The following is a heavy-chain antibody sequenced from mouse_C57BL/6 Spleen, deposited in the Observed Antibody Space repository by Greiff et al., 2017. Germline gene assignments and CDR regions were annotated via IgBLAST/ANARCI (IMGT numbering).Heavy chain of an antibody. CDR2: IYPGDGDT. V-gene: IGHV1-82*01. J-gene: IGHJ1*03. CDR3: ARSLYGNYGYFDV. D-gene: IGHD2-1*01. Sequence: QVQLQQSGPELVKPGASVKISCKASGYAFSSSWMNWVKQRPGKGLEWIGRIYPGDGDTNYNGKFKGKATLTADKSSSTAYMQLSSLTYEDSAVYFCARSLYGNYGYFDVWGTGTTVTVSS. CDR1: GYAFSSSW.